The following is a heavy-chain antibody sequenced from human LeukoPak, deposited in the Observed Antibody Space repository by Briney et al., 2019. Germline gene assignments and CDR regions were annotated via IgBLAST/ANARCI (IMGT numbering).Heavy chain of an antibody. CDR1: GGSISSYY. J-gene: IGHJ4*02. V-gene: IGHV4-59*08. CDR3: ARVGAAAGPGSAFDY. CDR2: IYYSGST. Sequence: SETLSLTCTVSGGSISSYYWSWIRQPPGKGLEWIGYIYYSGSTNYNPSLKSRVTISVDTSKNQFSLKLSSVTAADTAVYYCARVGAAAGPGSAFDYWGQGTLVTVSS. D-gene: IGHD6-13*01.